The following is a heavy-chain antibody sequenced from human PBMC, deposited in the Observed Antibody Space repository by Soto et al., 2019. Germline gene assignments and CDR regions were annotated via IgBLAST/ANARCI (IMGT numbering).Heavy chain of an antibody. V-gene: IGHV1-8*01. CDR2: MNPNSGNT. J-gene: IGHJ3*02. CDR1: GYTFTSYN. CDR3: AIDSSGYYRAFDI. D-gene: IGHD3-22*01. Sequence: GASVKVSCKASGYTFTSYNINWVRQATGQGLEWMGWMNPNSGNTGYAQKFQGRVTMTRNTSISTAYMELSSLRSEDTAVYYCAIDSSGYYRAFDIWGQGTMVTVSS.